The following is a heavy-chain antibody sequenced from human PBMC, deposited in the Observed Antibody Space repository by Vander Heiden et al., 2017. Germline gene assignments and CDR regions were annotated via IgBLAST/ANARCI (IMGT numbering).Heavy chain of an antibody. J-gene: IGHJ6*02. CDR3: ARVLGYCSSTSCHTYGMDV. D-gene: IGHD2-2*01. CDR1: GYTFTSYG. Sequence: QVQLVQPGAEVTKPGASVKVSCKASGYTFTSYGLSWVRQAPGQGLEWMGWISAYNGNTNYAQKLQGRVTMTTDTSTSTAYMELRSLRSDDTAVYYCARVLGYCSSTSCHTYGMDVWGQGTTVTVSS. CDR2: ISAYNGNT. V-gene: IGHV1-18*01.